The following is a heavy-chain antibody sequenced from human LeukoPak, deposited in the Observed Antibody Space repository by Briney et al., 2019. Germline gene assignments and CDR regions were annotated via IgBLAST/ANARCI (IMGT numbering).Heavy chain of an antibody. D-gene: IGHD1-14*01. CDR2: ISYDGSNK. Sequence: TGGSLRLSCAASGFTFSSYAMHWVRQAPGKGLEWVAVISYDGSNKYYADSVKGRFTISRDNSKNTLYLQMNSLRAEDTAVYYCASLPGAYYFDYWGQGTLVTVSS. V-gene: IGHV3-30-3*01. J-gene: IGHJ4*02. CDR1: GFTFSSYA. CDR3: ASLPGAYYFDY.